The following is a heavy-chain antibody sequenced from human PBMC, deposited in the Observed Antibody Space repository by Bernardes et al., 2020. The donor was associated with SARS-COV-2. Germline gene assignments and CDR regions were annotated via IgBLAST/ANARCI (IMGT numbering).Heavy chain of an antibody. D-gene: IGHD2-2*02. J-gene: IGHJ4*02. Sequence: GGSRRPSCAPSGFPSGNYAIPWVRRAPAKGLEWLVILSYDGTTKYNAAAVKGRFTISRDNSKNTLFLQMNSLTTEDTAFYYCAREGEDYTSSLFDDWGQGTLVTVSS. V-gene: IGHV3-30-3*01. CDR2: LSYDGTTK. CDR1: GFPSGNYA. CDR3: AREGEDYTSSLFDD.